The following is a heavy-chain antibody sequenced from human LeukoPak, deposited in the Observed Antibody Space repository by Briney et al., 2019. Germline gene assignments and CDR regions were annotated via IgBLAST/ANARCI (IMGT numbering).Heavy chain of an antibody. J-gene: IGHJ5*02. CDR2: IYHSGST. CDR3: ASEHYYDSSGSP. Sequence: PSETLSLTCTVSGYSISSGYYWGWIRQPPGKGLEWIGSIYHSGSTYYNPSLKSRVTISVDTSKNQFSLKLSSVTAADTAVYYCASEHYYDSSGSPWGQGTLVTVSS. D-gene: IGHD3-22*01. V-gene: IGHV4-38-2*02. CDR1: GYSISSGYY.